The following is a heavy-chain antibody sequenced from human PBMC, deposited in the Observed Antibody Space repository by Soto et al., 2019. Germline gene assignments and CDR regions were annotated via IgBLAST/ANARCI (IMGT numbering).Heavy chain of an antibody. CDR3: ARDESRPRSNFDY. CDR2: IIPIFGTA. J-gene: IGHJ4*02. Sequence: GASVKVSCKASGGTFSSYAISWVRQAPGQGLEWMGEIIPIFGTANYAQKFQGRVTITADESTSTAYMELSSLRSEDTAVYCCARDESRPRSNFDYWGQGTLVTVSS. CDR1: GGTFSSYA. V-gene: IGHV1-69*13.